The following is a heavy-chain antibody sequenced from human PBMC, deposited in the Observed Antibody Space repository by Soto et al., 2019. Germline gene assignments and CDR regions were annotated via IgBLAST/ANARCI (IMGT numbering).Heavy chain of an antibody. Sequence: GGSLRLSCAASGFTFSSYGMHWVRQAPGKGLEWVAVISYDGSNKYYADSVKGRFTISRDNSKNTLYLQMNSLRAEDTAVYYCATAPDYDILTGYYDYWGQGTLVTVSS. D-gene: IGHD3-9*01. V-gene: IGHV3-30*03. CDR2: ISYDGSNK. CDR3: ATAPDYDILTGYYDY. J-gene: IGHJ4*02. CDR1: GFTFSSYG.